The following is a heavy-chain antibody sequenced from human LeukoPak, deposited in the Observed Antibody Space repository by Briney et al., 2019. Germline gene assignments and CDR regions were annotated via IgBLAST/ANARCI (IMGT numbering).Heavy chain of an antibody. CDR3: AKDNVAAAGRYFDY. Sequence: GGSLRLSCAASGFTFSNYGMHWVRQAPGKGLEWVSLISYDGSNKYFADSVKGRFTISRDNSKNTLYLQMHSLRAEDTAVYYCAKDNVAAAGRYFDYWGQGTLVTVSS. J-gene: IGHJ4*02. D-gene: IGHD6-13*01. CDR1: GFTFSNYG. V-gene: IGHV3-30*18. CDR2: ISYDGSNK.